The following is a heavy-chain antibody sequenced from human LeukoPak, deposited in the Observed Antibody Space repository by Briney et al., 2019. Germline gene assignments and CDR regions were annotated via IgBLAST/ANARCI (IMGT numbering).Heavy chain of an antibody. J-gene: IGHJ5*02. V-gene: IGHV3-9*01. CDR2: TSWNSGSI. Sequence: PGRSLRLSCAASGFTFDDYAMHWVRQAPGKGLEWVSGTSWNSGSIGYADSVKGRFTISRDNAKNSLYLQMNSLRAEDTALYYCPKAYSWYYNNWFDPWGQGTLVTVSS. CDR3: PKAYSWYYNNWFDP. CDR1: GFTFDDYA. D-gene: IGHD6-13*01.